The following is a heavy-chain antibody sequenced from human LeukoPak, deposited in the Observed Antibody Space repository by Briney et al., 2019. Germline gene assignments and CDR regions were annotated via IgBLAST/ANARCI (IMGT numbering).Heavy chain of an antibody. Sequence: SETLSLTCTVSGGSVSSGGYYWSWIRQHPGKGLEWIGYIYCSGSTYYNPSLKSRVTISVDTSKNQFSLKLSSVTAADTAVYYCARDSGLWFGETAFDPWGQGTLVTVSS. CDR2: IYCSGST. D-gene: IGHD3-10*01. CDR1: GGSVSSGGYY. V-gene: IGHV4-31*03. CDR3: ARDSGLWFGETAFDP. J-gene: IGHJ5*02.